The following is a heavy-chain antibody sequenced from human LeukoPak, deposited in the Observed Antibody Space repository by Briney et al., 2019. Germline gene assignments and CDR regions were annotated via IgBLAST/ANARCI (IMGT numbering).Heavy chain of an antibody. CDR1: GYTFASYD. CDR3: ARVAYYYDSAGLYLNYFYGMDV. CDR2: MNPSSGNT. Sequence: ASVKVSCKASGYTFASYDINWVRQATGQGLEWLGWMNPSSGNTGYAQKFQGRVTMTRDTSISTAYMELSSLRSEDTAVYYCARVAYYYDSAGLYLNYFYGMDVWGQGTTVTVSS. D-gene: IGHD3-22*01. V-gene: IGHV1-8*01. J-gene: IGHJ6*02.